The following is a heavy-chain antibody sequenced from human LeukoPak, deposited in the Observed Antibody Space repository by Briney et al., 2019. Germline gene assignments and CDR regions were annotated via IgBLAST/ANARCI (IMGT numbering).Heavy chain of an antibody. V-gene: IGHV4-34*01. CDR2: INHSGST. Sequence: SETLSLTCAVYGGSFSGYYWSWIRQPPGKGLEWIGEINHSGSTNYYPSLKSRVTISVDTSKNQFSLKLSSVTAADTAVYYCARGEYFDWLYRSQYYFDYWGQGTLVTVSS. CDR3: ARGEYFDWLYRSQYYFDY. J-gene: IGHJ4*02. D-gene: IGHD3-9*01. CDR1: GGSFSGYY.